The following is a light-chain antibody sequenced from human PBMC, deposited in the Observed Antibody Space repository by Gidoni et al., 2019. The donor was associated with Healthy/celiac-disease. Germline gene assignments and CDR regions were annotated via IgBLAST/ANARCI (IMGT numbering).Light chain of an antibody. Sequence: SYVLTPTPPVSVATGQRARITCGGNNIGSKSVHWYQQKPGQAPVLVVYDDSDRPSGIPERFSGSNSGNTATLTISGVEAADEADYYCQVWDSSSDHVVFGGGTKLTVL. CDR2: DDS. CDR3: QVWDSSSDHVV. V-gene: IGLV3-21*02. CDR1: NIGSKS. J-gene: IGLJ2*01.